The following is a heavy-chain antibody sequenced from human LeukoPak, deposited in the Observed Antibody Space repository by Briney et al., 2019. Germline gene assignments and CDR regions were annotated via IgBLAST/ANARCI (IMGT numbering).Heavy chain of an antibody. CDR1: GYTFISYG. Sequence: ASVKVSCKGSGYTFISYGMNWVRQAPGQGLEWMGWINTNTGNPTYAQGFTGRFVFSLDTSVSTAYLEISSLKAEDTAVYYCARSIAAGRDCWGQGTLVTVSS. V-gene: IGHV7-4-1*02. CDR2: INTNTGNP. J-gene: IGHJ4*02. CDR3: ARSIAAGRDC. D-gene: IGHD6-13*01.